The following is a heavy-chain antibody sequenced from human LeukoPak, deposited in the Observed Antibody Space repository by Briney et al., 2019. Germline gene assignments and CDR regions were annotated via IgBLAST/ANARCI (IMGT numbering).Heavy chain of an antibody. Sequence: SETLSLTCAVSGGSISTNNYYWGWIRRPPGKGLEWIGSIYYTGSTYYNPSLKSRVTISLDTSKYQFSLKLTSVSAADTAIYFCARVYNPDFYYHMDVWGKGTTVTVSS. V-gene: IGHV4-39*07. CDR3: ARVYNPDFYYHMDV. CDR2: IYYTGST. J-gene: IGHJ6*03. CDR1: GGSISTNNYY. D-gene: IGHD1-14*01.